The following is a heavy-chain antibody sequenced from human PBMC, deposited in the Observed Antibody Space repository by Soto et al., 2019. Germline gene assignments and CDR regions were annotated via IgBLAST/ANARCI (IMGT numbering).Heavy chain of an antibody. CDR2: ISGSGGST. Sequence: EVQLLESGGGLVQPGGSLRLSCAASGFTFSSYAMSWVRQAPGKGLEWVSAISGSGGSTYYADSVKGRFTISRDNAKNSLYLQMNSLRAEDTAVYYCATLAARPVWFGEPLDYWGQGTLVTVSS. D-gene: IGHD3-10*01. CDR1: GFTFSSYA. CDR3: ATLAARPVWFGEPLDY. J-gene: IGHJ4*02. V-gene: IGHV3-23*01.